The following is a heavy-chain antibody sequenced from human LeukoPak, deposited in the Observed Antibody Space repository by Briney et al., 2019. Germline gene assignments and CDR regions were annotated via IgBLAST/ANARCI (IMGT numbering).Heavy chain of an antibody. D-gene: IGHD2-2*01. CDR2: MNPNSGNT. V-gene: IGHV1-8*01. Sequence: ASVKVSCKASGYTFTSYDINWVRQATGQGLEWMGWMNPNSGNTGYAQKFQGRVTMTRNTSISTAYIELSSLRSEDTAVYYCARGSCSSTSCYVFSLDFDYWGQGTLVTVSS. CDR1: GYTFTSYD. CDR3: ARGSCSSTSCYVFSLDFDY. J-gene: IGHJ4*02.